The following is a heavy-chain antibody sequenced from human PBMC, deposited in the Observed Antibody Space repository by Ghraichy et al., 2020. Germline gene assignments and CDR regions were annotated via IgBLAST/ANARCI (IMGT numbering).Heavy chain of an antibody. V-gene: IGHV3-48*03. D-gene: IGHD2-2*01. CDR3: ARASPGYCSSTSCYSGSWFDP. CDR1: GFTFSSYE. J-gene: IGHJ5*02. CDR2: ISSSGSTI. Sequence: GGSLRLSCAASGFTFSSYEMNWVHQAPGKGLEWVSYISSSGSTIYYADSVKGRFTISRDNAKNSLYLQMNSLRAEDTAVYYCARASPGYCSSTSCYSGSWFDPWGQGTLVTVSS.